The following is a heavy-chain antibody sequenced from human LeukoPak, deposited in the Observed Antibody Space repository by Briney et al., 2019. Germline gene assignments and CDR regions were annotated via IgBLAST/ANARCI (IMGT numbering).Heavy chain of an antibody. V-gene: IGHV3-11*01. CDR2: ISSSGSTI. CDR1: GFTFSDYY. CDR3: VSAVAGAYYFDY. Sequence: PGGSLRLSCAASGFTFSDYYMSWIRQAPGKGLEWVSYISSSGSTIYYADSVKGRFTISRDNAKNSLYLQMNSLRAEDTAVYYCVSAVAGAYYFDYWGQGTLVTVSS. D-gene: IGHD6-19*01. J-gene: IGHJ4*02.